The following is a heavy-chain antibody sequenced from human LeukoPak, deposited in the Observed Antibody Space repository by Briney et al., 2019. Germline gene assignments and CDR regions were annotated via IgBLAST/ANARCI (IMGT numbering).Heavy chain of an antibody. CDR3: AKVAVAGNFDY. CDR1: GFTFDDYA. J-gene: IGHJ4*02. D-gene: IGHD6-19*01. V-gene: IGHV3-9*01. Sequence: GRSLRLSCAASGFTFDDYAMHWVRQAPGKGLEWVSGISWNSGSIGYADSVKGRFPISRDNSKDSLYLQMNSLRAEDTALYYCAKVAVAGNFDYWGEGTLVTVSS. CDR2: ISWNSGSI.